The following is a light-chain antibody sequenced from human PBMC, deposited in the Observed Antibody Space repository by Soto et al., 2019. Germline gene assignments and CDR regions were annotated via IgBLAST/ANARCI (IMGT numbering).Light chain of an antibody. Sequence: EMVMTQSPAILSVSPGESATLSCRASQSVNSNYLAWYQQHPGQPPRLLIYGISTRATGIPARFSGSGSGTEFSLTIRSLQSEDFAVYYCKQYSKWPITFGQGTRLEIK. CDR2: GIS. J-gene: IGKJ5*01. CDR3: KQYSKWPIT. V-gene: IGKV3-15*01. CDR1: QSVNSN.